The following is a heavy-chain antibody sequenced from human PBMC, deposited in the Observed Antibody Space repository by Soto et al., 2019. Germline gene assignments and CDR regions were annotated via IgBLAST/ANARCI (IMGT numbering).Heavy chain of an antibody. D-gene: IGHD2-15*01. CDR3: ARRVKKYCSGGTCYQGYYYYMDV. V-gene: IGHV3-48*01. CDR1: GFTFSNYG. J-gene: IGHJ6*03. CDR2: ISRTGSTI. Sequence: EVQLVESGGGLVQPGGSLRVSCAASGFTFSNYGMNWVRQAPGKGLEWVSYISRTGSTIYYADSVQGRFTISRDNAKNSLYLQMHSLRAEDTAVYYCARRVKKYCSGGTCYQGYYYYMDVWGKGTTVTVSS.